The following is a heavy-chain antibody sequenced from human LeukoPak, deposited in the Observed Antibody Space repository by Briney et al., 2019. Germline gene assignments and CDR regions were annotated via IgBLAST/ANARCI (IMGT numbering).Heavy chain of an antibody. CDR3: ARRLQRDGYNWRDYYYGMDV. CDR1: GGSISSGSYY. D-gene: IGHD5-24*01. Sequence: SETLSLTCTVSGGSISSGSYYWNWIRQPAGKGLEWIGRIYTSGSTNYNPSLKSRVTISVDTSKNQFSLKLSSVTAADTAVYYCARRLQRDGYNWRDYYYGMDVWGQGTTVTVSS. V-gene: IGHV4-61*02. J-gene: IGHJ6*02. CDR2: IYTSGST.